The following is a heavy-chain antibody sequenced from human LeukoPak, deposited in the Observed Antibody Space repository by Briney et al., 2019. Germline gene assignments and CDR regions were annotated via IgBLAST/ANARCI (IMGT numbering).Heavy chain of an antibody. D-gene: IGHD5-24*01. CDR1: GGSFSGYY. CDR2: INHSGST. V-gene: IGHV4-34*01. Sequence: SETLSLTCAVYGGSFSGYYWSWIRQPPGKGLEWLGEINHSGSTNYNPSLKSRVTISVDTSKNQFSLKLSSVTAADTAVYYCARGRVMATIRYFDLWGRGTLVTVSS. J-gene: IGHJ2*01. CDR3: ARGRVMATIRYFDL.